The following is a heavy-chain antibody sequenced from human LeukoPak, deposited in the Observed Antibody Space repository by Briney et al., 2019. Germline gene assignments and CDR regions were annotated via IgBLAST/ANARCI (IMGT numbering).Heavy chain of an antibody. CDR3: ARTRLYGDFGAYDAFDI. Sequence: ASVKVSCEASGYTFSGYYIHWVRQALGQGLEWLGWINPNTGGTNFAQKFQGRFTMTRDTPMSTAYMELNRLRSNDTAVYYCARTRLYGDFGAYDAFDIWGQGTLVTVSS. CDR2: INPNTGGT. CDR1: GYTFSGYY. V-gene: IGHV1-2*02. J-gene: IGHJ3*02. D-gene: IGHD4-17*01.